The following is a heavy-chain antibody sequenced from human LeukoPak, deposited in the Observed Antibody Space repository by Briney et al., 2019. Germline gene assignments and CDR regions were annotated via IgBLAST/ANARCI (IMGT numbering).Heavy chain of an antibody. D-gene: IGHD3-9*01. CDR1: GGSFSGYY. Sequence: SETLSLTCAVYGGSFSGYYWSWIRQPPGKGLECIGEINHSGSTNYNPSLKSRVTISVDTSKNQFSLKLSSVTAADTAVYYRARAYYDILTGYYPYYFDYWGQGTLVTVSS. J-gene: IGHJ4*02. CDR3: ARAYYDILTGYYPYYFDY. V-gene: IGHV4-34*01. CDR2: INHSGST.